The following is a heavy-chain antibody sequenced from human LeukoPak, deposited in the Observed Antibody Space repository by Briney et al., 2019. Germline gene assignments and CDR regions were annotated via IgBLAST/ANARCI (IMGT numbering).Heavy chain of an antibody. V-gene: IGHV4-59*01. J-gene: IGHJ4*02. Sequence: PSETLSLTCTVSGGSISSYYWSWIRQPPGKGLEWIGYIYYSGSTNYNPSLKSRVTISVDTSKNQFSLKLSSVTAADTAVYYCAGGENYYDSSGYYYPFDYWGQGTLVTVSS. D-gene: IGHD3-22*01. CDR1: GGSISSYY. CDR3: AGGENYYDSSGYYYPFDY. CDR2: IYYSGST.